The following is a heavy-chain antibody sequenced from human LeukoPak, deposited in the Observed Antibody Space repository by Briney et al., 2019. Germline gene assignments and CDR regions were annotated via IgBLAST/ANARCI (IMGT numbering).Heavy chain of an antibody. CDR1: GGTFSSYA. CDR2: IIPIFGTA. CDR3: ARRYENYDFWSGPLTTEYYFDY. V-gene: IGHV1-69*01. D-gene: IGHD3-3*01. Sequence: SVKVSCKASGGTFSSYAISWVRQAPGQGPEWMGGIIPIFGTANYAQKFQGRVTITADESTSTAYMELRSLRSDDTAVYYCARRYENYDFWSGPLTTEYYFDYWGQGTLVTVSS. J-gene: IGHJ4*02.